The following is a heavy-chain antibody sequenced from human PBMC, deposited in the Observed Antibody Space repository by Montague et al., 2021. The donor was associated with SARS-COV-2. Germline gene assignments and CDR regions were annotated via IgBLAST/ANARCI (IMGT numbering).Heavy chain of an antibody. J-gene: IGHJ2*01. CDR3: AREFRIELWQTNWYFGL. CDR1: GGSISGHY. V-gene: IGHV4-59*11. Sequence: SETLSLTCSVSGGSISGHYWSWIRQPPGKGLERIGNFDHSGDTKYNPSLKSRATISVDTSKNQFALRLHSVTAADTAVYYCAREFRIELWQTNWYFGLWGRGTLVTVSS. D-gene: IGHD3-16*01. CDR2: FDHSGDT.